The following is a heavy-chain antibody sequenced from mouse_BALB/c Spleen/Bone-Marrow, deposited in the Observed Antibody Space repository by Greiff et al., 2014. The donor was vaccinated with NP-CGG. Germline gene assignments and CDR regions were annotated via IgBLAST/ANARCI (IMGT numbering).Heavy chain of an antibody. J-gene: IGHJ4*01. V-gene: IGHV1S81*02. D-gene: IGHD2-3*01. CDR1: GCTFTSYY. CDR3: ARAAYDPYAMDY. Sequence: VHLVESGAELVKPGASVKLSCKASGCTFTSYYMYWVKQRPGQGLEWIGEINPNNDGTNFNEKFKSKATLTVDKSSSTAYMQLSSLTSEDSAVYYCARAAYDPYAMDYWGQGTSVTVSS. CDR2: INPNNDGT.